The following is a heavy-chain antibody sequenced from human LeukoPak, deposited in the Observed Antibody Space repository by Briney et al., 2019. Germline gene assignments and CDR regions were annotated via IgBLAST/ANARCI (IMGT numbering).Heavy chain of an antibody. CDR1: GFTFSSYA. D-gene: IGHD2-2*01. J-gene: IGHJ4*02. CDR2: ISSSGGST. Sequence: PGGSLRLSCAASGFTFSSYAMSWVRQAPGKGLEWVSSISSSGGSTYYADSVKGRFTISRDNSKNTLYLQMDSLRAEDTAVYYCARPGRGFDCWGQGTLVTVSS. CDR3: ARPGRGFDC. V-gene: IGHV3-23*01.